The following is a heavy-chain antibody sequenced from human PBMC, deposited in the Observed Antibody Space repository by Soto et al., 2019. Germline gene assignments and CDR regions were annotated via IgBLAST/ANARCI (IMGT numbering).Heavy chain of an antibody. D-gene: IGHD3-3*01. CDR3: ARLKGTMSPNYYYYYGRDV. CDR1: GYSFTSYW. V-gene: IGHV5-10-1*01. J-gene: IGHJ6*02. CDR2: IDPSDSYT. Sequence: GESLKISCKGSGYSFTSYWISWVRQMPGKGLEWMGRIDPSDSYTNYSPSFQGHVTISADKSISTAYLQWTSLKASDTAMYYCARLKGTMSPNYYYYYGRDVCGQGTTGTV.